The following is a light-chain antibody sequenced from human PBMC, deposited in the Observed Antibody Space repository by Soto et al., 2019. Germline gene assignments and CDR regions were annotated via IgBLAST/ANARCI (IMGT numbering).Light chain of an antibody. Sequence: QLVLTQSPSASASLGASVKLTCTLSRGHSTYAIAWHQQQPEKGPRYLMKLNSDGSHSKGEGIPDRFSGSSSGAERYLTISSLQSEDEADYYCQTWGTGIRVFGGGTQLTVL. CDR2: LNSDGSH. CDR1: RGHSTYA. CDR3: QTWGTGIRV. J-gene: IGLJ3*02. V-gene: IGLV4-69*02.